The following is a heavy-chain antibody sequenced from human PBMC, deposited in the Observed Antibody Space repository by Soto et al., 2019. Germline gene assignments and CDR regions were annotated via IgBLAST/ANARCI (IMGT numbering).Heavy chain of an antibody. V-gene: IGHV1-18*01. CDR1: GYTFTSYG. D-gene: IGHD2-2*01. CDR2: ISAYNGNT. CDR3: ARDRCSSTSCYDPPKYYGMDV. Sequence: VSVKVSCKASGYTFTSYGISWVRQAPGQGLEWMGWISAYNGNTNYAQKLQGRVTMTTDTSTSTAYMELRSLRSDDTAVYYCARDRCSSTSCYDPPKYYGMDVWGQGTTVTVSS. J-gene: IGHJ6*02.